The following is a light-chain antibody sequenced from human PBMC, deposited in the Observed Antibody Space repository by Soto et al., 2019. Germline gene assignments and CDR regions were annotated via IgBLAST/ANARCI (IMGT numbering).Light chain of an antibody. J-gene: IGKJ4*01. CDR2: GAS. V-gene: IGKV3-15*01. CDR3: QHYTNWPLT. Sequence: EIVMTQSPATLSVSPGERATLSCRASHSVSSRLAWYQQKPGQAPRLLIYGASTMATGLPARFSGSGSGTEFTLTISSLQSEAFAVYYCQHYTNWPLTFGGGTKVEIK. CDR1: HSVSSR.